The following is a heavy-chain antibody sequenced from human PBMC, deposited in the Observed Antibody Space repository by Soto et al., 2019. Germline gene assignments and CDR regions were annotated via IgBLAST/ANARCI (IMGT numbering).Heavy chain of an antibody. Sequence: QVQLQESGPGLVKPSQTLSLTCTVSGGSIRGGDYYWSWIRQHPGKGLEWIGYIFYSGHSFYNPSLKSGVTISVDTSKNPFSLQLSSVTAADTAIYYCARLSSLYYNSDYGGYYFDYWGQGTLVSVSS. V-gene: IGHV4-31*03. D-gene: IGHD3-10*01. CDR2: IFYSGHS. CDR3: ARLSSLYYNSDYGGYYFDY. CDR1: GGSIRGGDYY. J-gene: IGHJ4*02.